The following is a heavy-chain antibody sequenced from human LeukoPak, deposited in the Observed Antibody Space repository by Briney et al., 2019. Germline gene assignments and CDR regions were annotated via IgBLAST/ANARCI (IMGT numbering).Heavy chain of an antibody. CDR3: ARNSSSLYGGDYYSLDV. CDR1: GYTFTSYG. Sequence: ASVKVSCKASGYTFTSYGVTWLRLAPGQGLEWMGWISVYSGNTKYAQKFQGRVTMTTDTSTSTDYLELRSLKSDDTAVYYCARNSSSLYGGDYYSLDVWGLGTTVIVSS. CDR2: ISVYSGNT. D-gene: IGHD6-13*01. V-gene: IGHV1-18*01. J-gene: IGHJ6*02.